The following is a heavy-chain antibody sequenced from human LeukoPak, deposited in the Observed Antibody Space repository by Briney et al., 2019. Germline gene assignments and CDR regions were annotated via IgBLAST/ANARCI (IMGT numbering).Heavy chain of an antibody. D-gene: IGHD2-2*01. CDR2: INPNNGGT. CDR3: ATAPSPGLGFCSGASCYPDY. V-gene: IGHV1-2*02. Sequence: ASVTVSFTASGYTFTDYYIHWVRQAPGQGLEWTGWINPNNGGTNFPQQFQDRVTLTRDTSVNTAYMELSRLKSDDTAVYFCATAPSPGLGFCSGASCYPDYWGQGTLVTVSS. CDR1: GYTFTDYY. J-gene: IGHJ4*02.